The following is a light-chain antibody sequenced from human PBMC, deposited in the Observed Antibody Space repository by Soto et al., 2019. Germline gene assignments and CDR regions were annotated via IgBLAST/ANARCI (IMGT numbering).Light chain of an antibody. Sequence: VLTQSPXTLSXSXXXXXXLXXXXSQSVSSSSLDWYQQKPGQAPRLLFFGVSNRAAGVPDRFGGSGSGTDFTLTISRLEPEDFAVYYCQQYGGSPLTFGGGTKVDI. J-gene: IGKJ4*01. CDR2: GVS. V-gene: IGKV3-20*01. CDR1: QSVSSSS. CDR3: QQYGGSPLT.